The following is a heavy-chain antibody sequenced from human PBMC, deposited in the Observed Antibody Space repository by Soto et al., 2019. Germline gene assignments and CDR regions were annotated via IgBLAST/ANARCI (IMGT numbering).Heavy chain of an antibody. J-gene: IGHJ4*02. V-gene: IGHV1-69*13. CDR3: AKFPSGSSYFDY. CDR1: GGTFSSYA. CDR2: IIPIFGTA. D-gene: IGHD3-10*01. Sequence: GASVKVSCKASGGTFSSYAISWVRQAPGQGLEWMGGIIPIFGTANYAQKFQGRVTITADESTSTAYMELSSLRSEDTAVYYCAKFPSGSSYFDYWGQGALVTVSS.